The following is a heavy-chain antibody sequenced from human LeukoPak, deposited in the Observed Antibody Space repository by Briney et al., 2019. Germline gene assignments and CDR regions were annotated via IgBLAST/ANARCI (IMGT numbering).Heavy chain of an antibody. V-gene: IGHV3-23*01. CDR2: ISGSGGST. D-gene: IGHD4-23*01. Sequence: GGSLRLSCAASGFTFSTYAMSWVRQVPGKGLEWVSAISGSGGSTYYADSVKGRFTISRDNSKNTLYLQINSLRAEDTAVYYCAKAGLSGGNPFWDYWGQGTLVTVSS. CDR3: AKAGLSGGNPFWDY. J-gene: IGHJ4*02. CDR1: GFTFSTYA.